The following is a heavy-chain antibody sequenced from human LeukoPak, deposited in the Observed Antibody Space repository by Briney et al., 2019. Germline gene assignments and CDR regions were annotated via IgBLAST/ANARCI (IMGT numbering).Heavy chain of an antibody. D-gene: IGHD2/OR15-2a*01. J-gene: IGHJ4*02. V-gene: IGHV4-38-2*01. CDR2: INHSGST. CDR3: ASSMGPGYYFDY. Sequence: PSETLSLTCAVSGYSISSGYYWGWIRQPPGKGLEWIGEINHSGSTNYNPSLKSRVTISVDTSKNQFSLKLSSVTAADTAVYYCASSMGPGYYFDYWGQGTLVTVSS. CDR1: GYSISSGYY.